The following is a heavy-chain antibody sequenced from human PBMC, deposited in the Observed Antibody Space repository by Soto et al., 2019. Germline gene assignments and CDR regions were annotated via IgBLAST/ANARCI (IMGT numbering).Heavy chain of an antibody. CDR1: GGSFSGYY. D-gene: IGHD4-17*01. V-gene: IGHV4-34*01. J-gene: IGHJ3*01. CDR2: INHSGST. Sequence: SETLSLTCAVYGGSFSGYYWSWIRQPPGKGLEWIGEINHSGSTNYNPSLKSRVTISVDTSKNQFSLKLSSVTAADTAVYYCAKDTDDLADYVDAFDVWGQGTVVTVSS. CDR3: AKDTDDLADYVDAFDV.